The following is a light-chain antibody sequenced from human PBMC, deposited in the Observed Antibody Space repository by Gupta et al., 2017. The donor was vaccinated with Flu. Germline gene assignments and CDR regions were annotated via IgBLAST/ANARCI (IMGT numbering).Light chain of an antibody. CDR1: QGLLYSDGNTY. CDR3: MQGAHWPWA. Sequence: DGVMIQSPLSLPVTLGQPASISCRSSQGLLYSDGNTYLHWFQQRPGQSPRRLIHLVSYRDSGVQDRFSGSWSGTDFTLKISRVEAEYVGVYFCMQGAHWPWAFGQGTKVEIK. J-gene: IGKJ1*01. V-gene: IGKV2-30*01. CDR2: LVS.